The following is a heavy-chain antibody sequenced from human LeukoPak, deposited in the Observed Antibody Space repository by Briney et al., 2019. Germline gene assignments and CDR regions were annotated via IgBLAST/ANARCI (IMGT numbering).Heavy chain of an antibody. D-gene: IGHD3-10*01. Sequence: GGSLRLSCAASGFTFSSHDMNWVRQAPGKGREWISYISSSGSSIQYADCVKGRFTISRDNAKKSLYLQMNSLRAEDTAVYYCAPRLSGSETAPPSGYWGQGTLVTVSS. V-gene: IGHV3-48*03. CDR2: ISSSGSSI. CDR1: GFTFSSHD. CDR3: APRLSGSETAPPSGY. J-gene: IGHJ4*02.